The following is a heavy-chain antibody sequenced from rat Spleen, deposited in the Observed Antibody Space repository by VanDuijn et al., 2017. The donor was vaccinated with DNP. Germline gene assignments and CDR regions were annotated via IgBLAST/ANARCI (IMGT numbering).Heavy chain of an antibody. J-gene: IGHJ2*01. CDR3: ARSDYSDGGYYYGYFDY. D-gene: IGHD1-12*02. V-gene: IGHV2-6*01. CDR2: MSNGGNT. Sequence: QVRLQESGPGLVQPSQTLSLTCTVSGFSLASYSVAWIRQPPAKGLEWVAAMSNGGNTYYNSALRSRLSISRDTSKSQVFLKMNSLHTEYTAMYFCARSDYSDGGYYYGYFDYWGQGVMVTVSS. CDR1: GFSLASYS.